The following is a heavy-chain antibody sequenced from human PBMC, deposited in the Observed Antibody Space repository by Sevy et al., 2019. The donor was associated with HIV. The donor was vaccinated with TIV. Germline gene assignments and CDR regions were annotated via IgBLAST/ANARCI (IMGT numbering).Heavy chain of an antibody. J-gene: IGHJ4*02. CDR1: GGSITSLY. CDR3: AGENAWGRGYS. D-gene: IGHD1-26*01. Sequence: GSLRLSYTVSGGSITSLYWSWIRQPPGKGLEWIANIYYNGHIKYNPSLKSRVTLSLDTSKNQFSLRLSSVTAADTAMYYCAGENAWGRGYSWGQGTLVTVSS. V-gene: IGHV4-59*08. CDR2: IYYNGHI.